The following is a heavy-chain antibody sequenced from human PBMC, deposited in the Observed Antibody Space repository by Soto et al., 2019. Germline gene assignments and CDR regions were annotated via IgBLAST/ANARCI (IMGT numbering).Heavy chain of an antibody. D-gene: IGHD4-4*01. J-gene: IGHJ4*02. CDR2: IYPGDSDT. CDR1: GYSFTSHR. Sequence: GESLKISCKGSGYSFTSHRIGWVRQMPGKGLEWMGIIYPGDSDTRYSPSFQGQVTISTDKSISTAYLQWSSLKASDTAMYYCAGRDGYSSWYFDYWGQGTLVTVS. V-gene: IGHV5-51*01. CDR3: AGRDGYSSWYFDY.